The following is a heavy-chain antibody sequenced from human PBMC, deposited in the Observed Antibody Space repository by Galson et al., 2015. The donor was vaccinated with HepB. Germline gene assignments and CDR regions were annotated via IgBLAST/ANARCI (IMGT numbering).Heavy chain of an antibody. J-gene: IGHJ4*02. CDR2: IYHSGST. D-gene: IGHD3-10*02. CDR1: GGSISSGGYS. CDR3: ARDCPGGDDY. V-gene: IGHV4-30-2*01. Sequence: QVQLQESGPGLVKPSETLSLTCTVPGGSISSGGYSWSWIRQPPGKGLEWIGYIYHSGSTYYNPSLKSRVTISVDRSKNQFSLKLSSVTAADTAVYYCARDCPGGDDYWGQGTLVTVSS.